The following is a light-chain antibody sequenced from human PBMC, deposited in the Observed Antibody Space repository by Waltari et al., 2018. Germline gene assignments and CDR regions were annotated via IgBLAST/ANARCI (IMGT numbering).Light chain of an antibody. V-gene: IGKV3-20*01. CDR2: GES. J-gene: IGKJ2*01. CDR3: QQYGSSPYT. CDR1: QSVRGNF. Sequence: EIVLTQSPGTLSLSPGERATLSCRASQSVRGNFLAWYQQKPGQAPRLLVYGESSRATGIPDRFSGSGSGTDFTLTIDRLESEDFAVYFCQQYGSSPYTFGQGTKLEFK.